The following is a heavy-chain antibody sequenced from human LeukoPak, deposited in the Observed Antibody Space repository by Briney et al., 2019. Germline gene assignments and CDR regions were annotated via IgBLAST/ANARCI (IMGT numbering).Heavy chain of an antibody. V-gene: IGHV1-58*02. CDR2: IVVGSGNT. D-gene: IGHD6-19*01. CDR3: AAVAGHNPDDAFDI. CDR1: GFTFTSSA. Sequence: SVKVSCKASGFTFTSSAMQWVRQARGQRLEWIGWIVVGSGNTNYAQKFQERVTITRDMSTGTAYMELSSLRSEDTAVYYCAAVAGHNPDDAFDIWGQGTMVTVSS. J-gene: IGHJ3*02.